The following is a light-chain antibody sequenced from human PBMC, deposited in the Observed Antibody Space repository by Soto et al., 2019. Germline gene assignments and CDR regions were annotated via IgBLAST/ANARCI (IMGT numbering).Light chain of an antibody. J-gene: IGLJ2*01. CDR1: SSAISTYNL. CDR2: DDN. Sequence: QSVLIQPASVSRSPGQSITISGIGTSSAISTYNLVSWYQQYPDTAPRLIIYDDNKRPSVLDNRLSAYESGNSASLTIPRLRAEDESNYYCSPYERNRIFVFGGGT. V-gene: IGLV2-23*01. CDR3: SPYERNRIFV.